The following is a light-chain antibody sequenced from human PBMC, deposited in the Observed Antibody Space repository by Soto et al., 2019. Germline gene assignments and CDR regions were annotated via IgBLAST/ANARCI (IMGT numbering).Light chain of an antibody. V-gene: IGKV3-20*01. Sequence: EIVLTQSPGTLSLSPGEGATLSCRASQSVTGTNLAWYQQRPGQAPRLLIYDAVRRATGIPDRFSGSGSGTDFTLTISRLEPEDFVVYYCHQYGSSLGTFGQGTKVEI. CDR1: QSVTGTN. J-gene: IGKJ2*01. CDR3: HQYGSSLGT. CDR2: DAV.